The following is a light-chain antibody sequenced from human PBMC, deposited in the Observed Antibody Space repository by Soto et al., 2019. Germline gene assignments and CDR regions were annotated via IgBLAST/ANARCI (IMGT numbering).Light chain of an antibody. J-gene: IGKJ4*01. CDR1: QTVTSNY. CDR3: QQYHKWPPFT. Sequence: EVVLTQSPGTLSLSPGERATLSCRASQTVTSNYLAWYQQKPGQAPRLLIYGASSRATDIPHRFSGSGSGTDFTLTISRLEPEDFGVYYCQQYHKWPPFTFGGGTVVDIK. V-gene: IGKV3D-20*02. CDR2: GAS.